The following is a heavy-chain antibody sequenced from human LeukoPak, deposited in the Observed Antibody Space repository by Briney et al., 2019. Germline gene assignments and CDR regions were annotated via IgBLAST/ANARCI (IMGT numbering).Heavy chain of an antibody. CDR1: GFTFSSYS. CDR3: ARDSADYDLWSGDYFDY. Sequence: GGSLRLSCAASGFTFSSYSMNWVRQAPGKGLEWVSSISSSSSYIYYADSVKGRFTISRDNAKNSLYLQMNSLRAEDTAVYYCARDSADYDLWSGDYFDYWGQGTLVTVSS. J-gene: IGHJ4*02. V-gene: IGHV3-21*01. D-gene: IGHD3-3*01. CDR2: ISSSSSYI.